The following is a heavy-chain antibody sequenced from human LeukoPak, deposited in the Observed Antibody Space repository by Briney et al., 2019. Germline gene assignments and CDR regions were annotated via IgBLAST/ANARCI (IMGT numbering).Heavy chain of an antibody. CDR1: GYTFTSYD. D-gene: IGHD3-9*01. J-gene: IGHJ4*02. CDR3: AQLTHLTGENYYFDY. CDR2: MNPNSGNT. Sequence: ASVKVSCKASGYTFTSYDINWVRQATGQGLEWMGWMNPNSGNTGYAQKFQGRVTMTRNTSISTAYTELSSLRSEDTAVYYCAQLTHLTGENYYFDYWGQGTLVTVSS. V-gene: IGHV1-8*01.